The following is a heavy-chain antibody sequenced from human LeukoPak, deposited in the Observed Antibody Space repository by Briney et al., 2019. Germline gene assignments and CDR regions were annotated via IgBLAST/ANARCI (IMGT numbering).Heavy chain of an antibody. CDR1: GYTFTGYY. Sequence: ASVKVSCKASGYTFTGYYMYWVRQAPGQGLEWMGWINPNSGGTNYAQKFQDRVTMTRDTSISTAYMELSRLRSDGTAVYYCARAELLGATTSPGYWGQGTLVTVSS. V-gene: IGHV1-2*02. J-gene: IGHJ4*02. CDR3: ARAELLGATTSPGY. D-gene: IGHD1-26*01. CDR2: INPNSGGT.